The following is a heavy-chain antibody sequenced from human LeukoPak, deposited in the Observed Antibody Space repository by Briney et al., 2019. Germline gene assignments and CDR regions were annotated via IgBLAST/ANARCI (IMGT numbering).Heavy chain of an antibody. J-gene: IGHJ4*02. CDR1: GGSISSNNYY. V-gene: IGHV4-39*01. CDR3: TSYYSDSSAYRFDY. Sequence: SETLSLTCTVSGGSISSNNYYWGWIRQPPGQVLEWIGSIYYSGSTYYNPALKSRVTISGDKSKNQLSLNLNSVTAADTAVYYCTSYYSDSSAYRFDYWGQGTLVTVSS. CDR2: IYYSGST. D-gene: IGHD3-22*01.